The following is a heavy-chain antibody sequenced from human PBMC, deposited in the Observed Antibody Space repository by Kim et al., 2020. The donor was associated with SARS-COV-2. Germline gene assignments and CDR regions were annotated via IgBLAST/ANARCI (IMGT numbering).Heavy chain of an antibody. V-gene: IGHV1-46*01. CDR1: GYTFTNYY. Sequence: ASVKVSCKASGYTFTNYYIHWVRQAPGQGLEWMGIINPNGGSTSYAQKFQGRVTMTRDTSTSTVYMEVSSLRSEDTAVYYCARATSLFDYWGQGTLVTVSS. J-gene: IGHJ4*02. CDR3: ARATSLFDY. CDR2: INPNGGST.